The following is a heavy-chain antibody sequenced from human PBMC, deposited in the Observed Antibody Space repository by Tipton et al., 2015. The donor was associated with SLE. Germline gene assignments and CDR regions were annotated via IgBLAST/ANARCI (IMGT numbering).Heavy chain of an antibody. D-gene: IGHD4-17*01. V-gene: IGHV4-4*08. CDR3: ATTVTTTPSYGAFDI. J-gene: IGHJ3*02. Sequence: TLSLTCTVSGGSISSYYWSWIRQPPGKGLEWIGYIYTSGSTNYNPSLKSRVTISVDTSKNQFSLKLTSITAADTAMYYCATTVTTTPSYGAFDIWGQGTMVTVSS. CDR2: IYTSGST. CDR1: GGSISSYY.